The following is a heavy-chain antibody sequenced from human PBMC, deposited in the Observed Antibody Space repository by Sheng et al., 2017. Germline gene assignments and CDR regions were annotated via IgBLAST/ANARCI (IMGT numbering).Heavy chain of an antibody. Sequence: EVQLVESGGGLVQPGGSLRLSCAASGFTFSSYWMSWVRQAPGKGLEWVANIKQDGSEKYYVDSVKGRFTISRDNAKNSLYLQMNSLRAEDTAVYYCARDFFISSWYDARYFDLWGLAPWSLS. CDR2: IKQDGSEK. D-gene: IGHD6-13*01. J-gene: IGHJ2*01. CDR1: GFTFSSYW. V-gene: IGHV3-7*01. CDR3: ARDFFISSWYDARYFDL.